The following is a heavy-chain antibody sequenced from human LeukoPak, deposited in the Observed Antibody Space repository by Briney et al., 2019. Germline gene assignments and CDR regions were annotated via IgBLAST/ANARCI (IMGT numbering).Heavy chain of an antibody. CDR2: IYYSGST. CDR3: ARDASRGTWDAFDI. Sequence: PSQTLSLTCTVSGGSISSGGYYWSWIRQPPGKGLEWIGYIYYSGSTNYNPSLKSRVTISVDTSKNQFSLKLSSVAAADTAVYYCARDASRGTWDAFDIWGQGTMVTVSS. CDR1: GGSISSGGYY. V-gene: IGHV4-61*08. J-gene: IGHJ3*02.